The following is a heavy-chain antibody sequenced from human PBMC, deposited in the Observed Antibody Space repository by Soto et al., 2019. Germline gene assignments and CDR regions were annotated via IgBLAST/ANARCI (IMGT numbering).Heavy chain of an antibody. CDR1: GGFVSSGTYY. CDR3: ARVERGTVTTVVDAFDI. V-gene: IGHV4-34*01. CDR2: MSHSGGT. J-gene: IGHJ3*02. Sequence: QVQLQQWGAGLLKPSETLSLTCAVYGGFVSSGTYYWSWIRQPPGKGLEWIGEMSHSGGTHFNPSLKSGVPITVDTSKNQFSLKMSSVTAADTALYYCARVERGTVTTVVDAFDIWGPGTMVTVSS. D-gene: IGHD1-1*01.